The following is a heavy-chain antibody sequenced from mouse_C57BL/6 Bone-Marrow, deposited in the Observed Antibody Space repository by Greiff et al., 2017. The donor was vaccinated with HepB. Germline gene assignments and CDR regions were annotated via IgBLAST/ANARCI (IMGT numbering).Heavy chain of an antibody. CDR1: GFTFTDYY. CDR2: IRNKANGYTT. J-gene: IGHJ2*01. V-gene: IGHV7-3*01. D-gene: IGHD2-4*01. Sequence: DVMLVESGGGLVQPGGSLSLSCAASGFTFTDYYMSWVRQPPGKALEWLGFIRNKANGYTTEYSASVKGRFTISRDNSQSILYLQMNALRAEDSATDYCARWGYCDYDFDYWGQGTTLTVSS. CDR3: ARWGYCDYDFDY.